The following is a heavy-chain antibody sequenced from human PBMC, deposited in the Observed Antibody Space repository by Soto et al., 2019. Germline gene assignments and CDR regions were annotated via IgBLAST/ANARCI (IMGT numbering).Heavy chain of an antibody. D-gene: IGHD6-19*01. V-gene: IGHV3-23*01. J-gene: IGHJ4*02. CDR1: GFTFRTCA. Sequence: EVQLLQSGGGLVQPGGSLRLSCAASGFTFRTCAMSWVRHAPGKGLEWVSTIDHSGDASYIPDSVRGRFTISRDNSKETVSFQMNSLRDEDTAIYYCANSRVAGPAVNFDYWGQGALVTVSS. CDR3: ANSRVAGPAVNFDY. CDR2: IDHSGDAS.